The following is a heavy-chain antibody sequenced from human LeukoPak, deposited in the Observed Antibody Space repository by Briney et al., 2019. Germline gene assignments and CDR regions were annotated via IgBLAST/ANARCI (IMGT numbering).Heavy chain of an antibody. Sequence: GGSLRLSCAASGFTFSSYAMYWVRQAPGKGLEWVALISKDGSNEDHADSVKGRFAISRDNSRTTLYLQMSSLRPEDTAVYYCTREAYYGSGRSRQPSPVWGQGTLVTVSS. V-gene: IGHV3-30*09. CDR1: GFTFSSYA. J-gene: IGHJ4*02. CDR2: ISKDGSNE. D-gene: IGHD3-10*01. CDR3: TREAYYGSGRSRQPSPV.